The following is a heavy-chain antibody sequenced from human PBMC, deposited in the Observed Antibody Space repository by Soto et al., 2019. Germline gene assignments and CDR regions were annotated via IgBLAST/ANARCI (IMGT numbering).Heavy chain of an antibody. V-gene: IGHV3-23*01. Sequence: SGGSLRLSCAASGFTFSSYAMSWVRQAPGKGLEWVSAISGSGGSTYYADSVKGRFTISRDNSKNTLYLQMNSLRAEDTAVYYCAKGSLSEVRGVNDYWGQGTLVTVSS. CDR3: AKGSLSEVRGVNDY. J-gene: IGHJ4*02. D-gene: IGHD3-10*01. CDR1: GFTFSSYA. CDR2: ISGSGGST.